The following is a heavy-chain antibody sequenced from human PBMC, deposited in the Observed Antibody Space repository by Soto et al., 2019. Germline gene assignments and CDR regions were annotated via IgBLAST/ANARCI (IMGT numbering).Heavy chain of an antibody. V-gene: IGHV4-30-2*01. CDR1: GGSISRGGYS. Sequence: QLQLQESGPGLVKPSQTLSLTCAVSGGSISRGGYSWSWLRQPPGKGLQCIGYIFHSGSTYYTLSIKSRVAFSVYGTNTLCALEVRSVPAADTEVYYCAREGGSGSPDWYFNVCGRGTLGSVSS. CDR3: AREGGSGSPDWYFNV. CDR2: IFHSGST. J-gene: IGHJ2*01. D-gene: IGHD1-26*01.